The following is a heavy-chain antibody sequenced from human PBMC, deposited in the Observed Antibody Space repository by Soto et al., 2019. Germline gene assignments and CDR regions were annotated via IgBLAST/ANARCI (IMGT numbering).Heavy chain of an antibody. Sequence: RRLSCAASGFTFSSYGMHWVRQAPGKGLEWVAVISYDGSNKYYADSVKGRFTISRDNSKNTLYLQMNSLRAEDTAVYYCAKVRPAVVVVAAKTIPWHYGMDVWGQGPTVTVSS. CDR3: AKVRPAVVVVAAKTIPWHYGMDV. CDR1: GFTFSSYG. CDR2: ISYDGSNK. J-gene: IGHJ6*02. D-gene: IGHD2-15*01. V-gene: IGHV3-30*18.